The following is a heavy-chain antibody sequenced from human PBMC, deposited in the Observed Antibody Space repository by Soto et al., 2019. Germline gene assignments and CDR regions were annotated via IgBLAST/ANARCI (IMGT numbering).Heavy chain of an antibody. D-gene: IGHD3-16*01. CDR1: GGTFSSYA. CDR2: IIPIFGTA. CDR3: ARPDYDYVWGSSHRGAFDI. V-gene: IGHV1-69*13. Sequence: ASVKVSCKASGGTFSSYAISWVRQAPGQGLEWMGGIIPIFGTANYAQKFQGRVTITADESTSTAYMELSSLRSEDTAVYYCARPDYDYVWGSSHRGAFDIWGQGTMVTVSS. J-gene: IGHJ3*02.